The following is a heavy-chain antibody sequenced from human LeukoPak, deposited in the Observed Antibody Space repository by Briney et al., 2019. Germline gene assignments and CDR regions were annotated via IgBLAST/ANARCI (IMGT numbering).Heavy chain of an antibody. CDR2: INHSGST. V-gene: IGHV4-34*01. CDR1: GGSFSGYY. J-gene: IGHJ4*02. CDR3: ASLSHSPYYFDY. Sequence: LSETLSLTCAVYGGSFSGYYWSWIRQPPGKGLEWIGEINHSGSTNYNPSLKSRVAISVDTSKNQFSLKLSSVTAADTAVYYCASLSHSPYYFDYWGQGTLVTVSS.